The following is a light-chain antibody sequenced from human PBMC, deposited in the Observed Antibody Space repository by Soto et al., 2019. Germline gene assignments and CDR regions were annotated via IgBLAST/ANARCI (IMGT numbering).Light chain of an antibody. CDR2: DDS. CDR3: QLWDSNSDHVV. Sequence: SYELTQPPSVSVAPGQTAMITCGGNNIGNKSVHWYQQRPGQAPVLVVYDDSDRPSGIPDRLSGSNSENTATLTISRVEAGDEADYYCQLWDSNSDHVVFGGGTQLTVL. J-gene: IGLJ2*01. V-gene: IGLV3-21*02. CDR1: NIGNKS.